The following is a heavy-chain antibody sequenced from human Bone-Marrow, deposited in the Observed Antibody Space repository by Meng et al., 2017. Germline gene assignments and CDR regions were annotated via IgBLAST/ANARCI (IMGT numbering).Heavy chain of an antibody. D-gene: IGHD1-26*01. Sequence: GESLKISCEASGVSVSRYSLHWVRQAPGKGLEWVAVISRDGSIKSYAAVVKGRFTISRDNSKSKLFLQMNSLRVEDKAMFYCARPAYSGSSTSDEAFDIWGQGTMVTVSS. V-gene: IGHV3-30*04. J-gene: IGHJ3*02. CDR3: ARPAYSGSSTSDEAFDI. CDR1: GVSVSRYS. CDR2: ISRDGSIK.